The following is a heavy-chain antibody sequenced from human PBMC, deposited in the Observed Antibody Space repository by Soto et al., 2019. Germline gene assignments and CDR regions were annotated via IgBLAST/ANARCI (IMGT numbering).Heavy chain of an antibody. D-gene: IGHD2-2*01. J-gene: IGHJ5*02. CDR1: GFTFSSYG. CDR3: AKDRLRYCSSTSCYSGNWFDP. CDR2: IWYDGSNK. Sequence: PGGSLRLSCAASGFTFSSYGMHWVRQAPGKGLEWVAVIWYDGSNKYYADSVKGRFTISRDNSKNTLYLQMNSLRAEDTAVYYCAKDRLRYCSSTSCYSGNWFDPWGQGTLVTVSS. V-gene: IGHV3-30*02.